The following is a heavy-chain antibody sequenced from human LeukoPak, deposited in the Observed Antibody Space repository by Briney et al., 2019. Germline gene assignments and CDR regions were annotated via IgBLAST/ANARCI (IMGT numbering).Heavy chain of an antibody. CDR2: IRYDGSNK. J-gene: IGHJ3*02. V-gene: IGHV3-30*02. CDR1: GFTFSSYG. D-gene: IGHD6-19*01. CDR3: ARGGGNSGWRAFDI. Sequence: PGGSLRLSCAASGFTFSSYGMHWVRQAPGKGLEWVAFIRYDGSNKYYADSVKGRFTISRDNAKNSVYLQMNSLRAEDTAVYYCARGGGNSGWRAFDIWGQGTMVTVSS.